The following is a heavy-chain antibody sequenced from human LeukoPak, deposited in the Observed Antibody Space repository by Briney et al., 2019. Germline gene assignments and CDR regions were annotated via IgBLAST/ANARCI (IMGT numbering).Heavy chain of an antibody. CDR3: VREVYSSGWSSFDY. Sequence: GGSLRLSCAASGFTFSEYYMSWIRQAPGKGLEWVSYISSSSSYTNYADSVKGRFTISRDNAKNTLYLQMNSLRAEDTAVYYCVREVYSSGWSSFDYWGQGTLVTVSS. D-gene: IGHD6-19*01. CDR1: GFTFSEYY. J-gene: IGHJ4*02. CDR2: ISSSSSYT. V-gene: IGHV3-11*06.